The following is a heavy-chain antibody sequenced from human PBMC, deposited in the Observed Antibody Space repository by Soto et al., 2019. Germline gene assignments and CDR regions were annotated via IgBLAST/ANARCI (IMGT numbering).Heavy chain of an antibody. Sequence: SETLSLTCTVSGGSIRSGGYYWSWVRQSPRRGLEWIGNIYYSGSTYYNPSLKSRLTISVDTSKNQFSLNLSSVTAADTAVYYCARDRLIATASTARHYFGLDVWGQGTPVTVSS. CDR3: ARDRLIATASTARHYFGLDV. CDR1: GGSIRSGGYY. CDR2: IYYSGST. V-gene: IGHV4-31*03. J-gene: IGHJ6*02. D-gene: IGHD5-18*01.